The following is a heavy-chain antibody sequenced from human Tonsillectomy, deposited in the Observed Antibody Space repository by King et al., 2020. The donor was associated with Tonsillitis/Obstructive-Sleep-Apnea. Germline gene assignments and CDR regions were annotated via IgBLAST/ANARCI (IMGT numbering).Heavy chain of an antibody. Sequence: EVQLVESGGGLVKPGGSLRLSCAASGFTFSTFSMNWVRQAPGKGLEWVSSISTTGSYIYYADSVKGRFTISRDNAKNSLYLQMDSLRPEDTAMYYCARDSDDAFDIWGQGTMVTVSS. J-gene: IGHJ3*02. CDR3: ARDSDDAFDI. CDR2: ISTTGSYI. CDR1: GFTFSTFS. V-gene: IGHV3-21*01.